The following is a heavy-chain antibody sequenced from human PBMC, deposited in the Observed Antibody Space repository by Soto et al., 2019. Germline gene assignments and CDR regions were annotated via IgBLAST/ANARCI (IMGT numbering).Heavy chain of an antibody. CDR3: TGRPREVAPPNMFPPDS. Sequence: EVQLPESGGGVAQPGGTLSRSCAASGITGSNRFMSWVRQAPGTALERVLILYNGGSAYYADSVKGRFTISSDNTKNTLYLQMNSLRAGDTAVYSCTGRPREVAPPNMFPPDSSGHGSLVTVSS. CDR1: GITGSNRF. CDR2: LYNGGSA. D-gene: IGHD3-10*02. V-gene: IGHV3-66*01. J-gene: IGHJ5*01.